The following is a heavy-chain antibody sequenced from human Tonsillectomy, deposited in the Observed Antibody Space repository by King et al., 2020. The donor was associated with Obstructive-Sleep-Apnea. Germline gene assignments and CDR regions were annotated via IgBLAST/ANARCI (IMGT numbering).Heavy chain of an antibody. V-gene: IGHV3-30*02. D-gene: IGHD4-17*01. Sequence: QLVQSGGGVVQPGKSLRLSCAASGFTFSSYGMHWVRQAPGKGLEWVAFIRYDGSNKYYADSVKGRFTISRDNSKNTLYLQMNSLRAEDTAVYYCAKEHADYAPFDYWGQGTLVTVSS. CDR3: AKEHADYAPFDY. CDR1: GFTFSSYG. CDR2: IRYDGSNK. J-gene: IGHJ4*02.